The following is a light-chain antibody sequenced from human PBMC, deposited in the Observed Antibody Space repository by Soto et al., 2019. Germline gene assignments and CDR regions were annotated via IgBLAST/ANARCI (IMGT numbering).Light chain of an antibody. CDR3: QQNYGPPGT. CDR2: GAN. J-gene: IGKJ1*01. V-gene: IGKV1-39*01. Sequence: DIQLTQSPSSLSASVGDRITITCRSSQSISRYLNWYQQRPGTAPKVLIFGANSLQSGVPSRFSGSGSGTEFTLTISSLQPEDVATYYWQQNYGPPGTFGQGTKVDVK. CDR1: QSISRY.